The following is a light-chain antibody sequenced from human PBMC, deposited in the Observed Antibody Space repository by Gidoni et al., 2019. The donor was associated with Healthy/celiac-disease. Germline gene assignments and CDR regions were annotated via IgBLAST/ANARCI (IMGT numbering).Light chain of an antibody. CDR1: QSISSY. CDR2: AAS. Sequence: DIQRTQSPSSLSAAVGDRVTITCRASQSISSYLNWYQQKPGKDPKLLIYAASSLQSGVPSRFSVSGSVTAFTLTISSLQPEDFATYSCQQSYSTLLTFGGGTKVEIK. J-gene: IGKJ4*01. V-gene: IGKV1-39*01. CDR3: QQSYSTLLT.